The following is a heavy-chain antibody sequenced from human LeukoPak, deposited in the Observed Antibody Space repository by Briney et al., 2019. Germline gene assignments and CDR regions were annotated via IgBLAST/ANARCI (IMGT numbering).Heavy chain of an antibody. CDR1: GYTFTGYC. D-gene: IGHD2-2*01. CDR3: ARAHQLPFLGWFAP. V-gene: IGHV1-2*02. J-gene: IGHJ5*02. CDR2: INPNSGGT. Sequence: ASVKVSCKASGYTFTGYCMHWVRQAPGQGLEWMGWINPNSGGTNYAQNFQGRVTMTRDTSISTAYMELSRLRSADTAVYYCARAHQLPFLGWFAPWGQGPLVTVSS.